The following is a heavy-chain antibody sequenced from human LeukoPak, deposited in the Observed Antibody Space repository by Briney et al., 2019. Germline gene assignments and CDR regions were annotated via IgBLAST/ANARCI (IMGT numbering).Heavy chain of an antibody. D-gene: IGHD3-3*01. J-gene: IGHJ4*02. CDR3: ASGYYFDY. CDR1: GFTLSDYY. Sequence: GGSLRLSCAASGFTLSDYYMDCVRQAPGKGVEWVGRTRSKADSYTTEYAASVKGRFTISRDDSKNSLYLQMNNLKTEDTAVYYCASGYYFDYWGQGTLVTVSS. V-gene: IGHV3-72*01. CDR2: TRSKADSYTT.